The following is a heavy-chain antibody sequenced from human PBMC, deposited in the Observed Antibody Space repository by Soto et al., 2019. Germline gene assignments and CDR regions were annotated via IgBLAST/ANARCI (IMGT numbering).Heavy chain of an antibody. J-gene: IGHJ4*02. CDR3: AKVHYYDSTGYYRHFDY. V-gene: IGHV3-23*01. Sequence: GGSLRLSCAASGFTFSSYAMSWVRQAPGKGLEWVSVINPSGVRTHYTESVKGRFTISRDNSKNTLFLQMNSLRGEDTAIYYCAKVHYYDSTGYYRHFDYWGQGTRVTVSS. D-gene: IGHD3-22*01. CDR2: INPSGVRT. CDR1: GFTFSSYA.